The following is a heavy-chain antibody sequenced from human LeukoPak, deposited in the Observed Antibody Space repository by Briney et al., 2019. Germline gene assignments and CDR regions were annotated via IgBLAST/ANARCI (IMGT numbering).Heavy chain of an antibody. D-gene: IGHD3-10*01. V-gene: IGHV2-70*17. Sequence: ESGPALVKPTQTLTLTCTFSGFSLSTSGMCVSWIRQPPGKALEWLARIDWDDDKFYSTSLKTRLTISKDTSRNLVVLSMTNMDPVDTATYYCAGETSNNYFDYWGQGALVTVSS. CDR1: GFSLSTSGMC. CDR3: AGETSNNYFDY. J-gene: IGHJ4*02. CDR2: IDWDDDK.